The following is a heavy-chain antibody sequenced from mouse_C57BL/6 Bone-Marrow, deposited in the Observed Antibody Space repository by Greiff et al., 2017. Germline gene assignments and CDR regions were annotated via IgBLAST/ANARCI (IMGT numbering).Heavy chain of an antibody. CDR1: GFSLTSYG. CDR2: IWSGGST. J-gene: IGHJ4*01. V-gene: IGHV2-2*01. Sequence: QVQLKQPGPGLVQPSQSLSITCTVSGFSLTSYGVHWVRQSPGKGLEWLGVIWSGGSTDYNAAFISRLSISKDNSKSQVFFKMNSLQADDTAIYYCDRNCYAMDYWGQGTRVTVSA. CDR3: DRNCYAMDY.